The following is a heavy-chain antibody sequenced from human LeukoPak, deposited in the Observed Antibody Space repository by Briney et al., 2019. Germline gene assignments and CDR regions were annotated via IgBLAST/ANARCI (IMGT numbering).Heavy chain of an antibody. CDR1: GYTCTSYY. J-gene: IGHJ6*03. D-gene: IGHD6-25*01. V-gene: IGHV1-46*01. CDR3: ARQPQAPHSSDYYYYMDV. Sequence: ASVKVSCKASGYTCTSYYMHWVRQAPGQGLEWMGIINPSGGSTSYAQKFQGRVTMTRDTSTSTVYMELSSLRSEDTAVYYCARQPQAPHSSDYYYYMDVWGKGTTVTVS. CDR2: INPSGGST.